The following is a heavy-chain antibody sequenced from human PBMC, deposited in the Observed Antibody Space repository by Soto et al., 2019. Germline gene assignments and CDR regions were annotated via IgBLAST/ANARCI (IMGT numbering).Heavy chain of an antibody. V-gene: IGHV3-74*01. CDR1: GFTFSSYW. CDR3: VRCEGGWETF. J-gene: IGHJ4*02. D-gene: IGHD6-19*01. Sequence: EVQLMESGGGLVQPGGSLRLSCAASGFTFSSYWMHWVRQAPGKGLVWVSRINSDGSSTTYADSVKGRFTISRDNAKNKLYVQINSLRAEDTAVYYCVRCEGGWETFCGQGAVVTVYS. CDR2: INSDGSST.